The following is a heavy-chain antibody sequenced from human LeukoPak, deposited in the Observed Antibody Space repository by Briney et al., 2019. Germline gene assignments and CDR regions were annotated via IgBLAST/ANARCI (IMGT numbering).Heavy chain of an antibody. CDR3: ARDRKGVAVAGTGDY. J-gene: IGHJ4*02. CDR1: GFTFDDYA. Sequence: GGSLRLSCAAAGFTFDDYAMHWVRQAPGKGLEWVSGISCNSGNIGYADSVKGRFTISRDNAKNSLYLQMNSLRAEDTAVYYCARDRKGVAVAGTGDYWGQGTLVTVSS. CDR2: ISCNSGNI. D-gene: IGHD6-19*01. V-gene: IGHV3-9*01.